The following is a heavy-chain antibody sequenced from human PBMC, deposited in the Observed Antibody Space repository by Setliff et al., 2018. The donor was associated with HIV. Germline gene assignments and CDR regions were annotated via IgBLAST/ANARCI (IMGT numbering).Heavy chain of an antibody. V-gene: IGHV4-61*08. CDR1: GGSISSGGYF. Sequence: SETLSLTCTVSGGSISSGGYFWSWIRQHPGKGLEWIGIIYYSGGADYDPSLKSRVTISVDTSKNQFSLRLTSVTAADTAEYYCARAVGSLGSSMGIDSWGQGTLVTVSS. J-gene: IGHJ4*02. CDR2: IYYSGGA. D-gene: IGHD3-16*01. CDR3: ARAVGSLGSSMGIDS.